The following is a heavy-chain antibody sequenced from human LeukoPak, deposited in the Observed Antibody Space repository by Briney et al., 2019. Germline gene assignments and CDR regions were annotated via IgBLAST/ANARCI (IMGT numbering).Heavy chain of an antibody. CDR1: GFTFSSFA. CDR2: ISGTVAGT. CDR3: AKNGDHCSSTSCYTLLNNFDY. Sequence: PGGSLRLSCTVSGFTFSSFAMSWVRQAPGKGLEWVSTISGTVAGTYYADSVKGRFSISRDNSKSTLYLQMNSLRAEDTAVYYCAKNGDHCSSTSCYTLLNNFDYWGPGTLVTVSS. V-gene: IGHV3-23*01. J-gene: IGHJ4*02. D-gene: IGHD2-2*02.